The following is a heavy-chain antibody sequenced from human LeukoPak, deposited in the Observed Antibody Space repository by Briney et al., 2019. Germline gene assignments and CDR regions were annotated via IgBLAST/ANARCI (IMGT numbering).Heavy chain of an antibody. CDR2: IYYSGST. CDR3: AGLYYDFWSDSLPKWFDP. Sequence: SETLSLTCTVSGGSIISGSYYWGWIRQPPGKGLEWIGSIYYSGSTYYNPSLKSRVTISVDTSKNQVSLKLNSVTAADTAVYYCAGLYYDFWSDSLPKWFDPWGQGILVTVSS. V-gene: IGHV4-39*01. D-gene: IGHD3-3*01. CDR1: GGSIISGSYY. J-gene: IGHJ5*02.